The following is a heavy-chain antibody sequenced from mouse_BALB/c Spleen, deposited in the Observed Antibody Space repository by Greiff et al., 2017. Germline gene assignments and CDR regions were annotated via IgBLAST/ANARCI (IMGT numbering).Heavy chain of an antibody. V-gene: IGHV1S127*01. CDR2: IDPSDSYT. J-gene: IGHJ2*01. CDR1: GYTFTSYW. CDR3: TRSGYYGSRGFDD. Sequence: QVQLQQPGAELVKPGASVKMSCKASGYTFTSYWMHWVKQRPGQGLEWIGVIDPSDSYTSYNQKFKGKATLTVDTSSSTAYMQLSSLTSEDSAVYYCTRSGYYGSRGFDDWGQGTTLT. D-gene: IGHD1-1*01.